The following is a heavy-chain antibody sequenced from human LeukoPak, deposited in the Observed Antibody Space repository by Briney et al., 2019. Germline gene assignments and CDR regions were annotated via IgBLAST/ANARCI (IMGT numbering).Heavy chain of an antibody. CDR1: GFTFSSYG. Sequence: GGSLRLSCAASGFTFSSYGMHWVRQAPGKGLEWVAVISYDGSNKYYADSVKGRFTISRDNSKNTLYLQMNSLRAEDTAVYYCARDLVVPAAISVGMDVWGQGTTVTVSS. D-gene: IGHD2-2*01. J-gene: IGHJ6*02. V-gene: IGHV3-30*03. CDR2: ISYDGSNK. CDR3: ARDLVVPAAISVGMDV.